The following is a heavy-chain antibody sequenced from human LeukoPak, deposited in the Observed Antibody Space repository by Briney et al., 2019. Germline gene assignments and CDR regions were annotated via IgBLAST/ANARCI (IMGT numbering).Heavy chain of an antibody. CDR1: GYTFTGYY. V-gene: IGHV1-2*02. CDR3: ARDNYSGSYVRVNAFDI. D-gene: IGHD1-26*01. Sequence: GASVKVSCKASGYTFTGYYMHWVRQAPGQGLEWMGWINPNSGGTNYAQKFQGRVTMTRDTSISTAYMELSRLRSDDTAVYYCARDNYSGSYVRVNAFDIWGQGTMVTVSS. J-gene: IGHJ3*02. CDR2: INPNSGGT.